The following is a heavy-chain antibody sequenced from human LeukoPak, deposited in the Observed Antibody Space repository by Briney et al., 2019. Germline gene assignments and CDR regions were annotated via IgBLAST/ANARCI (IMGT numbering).Heavy chain of an antibody. J-gene: IGHJ4*02. Sequence: GGSLRLSCTVSGFPVSINSMSWVRQAPGKGLEWVSFIYSGGNTHYSDSVKGRFTISRVSSKNTLYLQMNSLRAEDTAVYYCARRTGEYSHPYDYWGQGTLVTVSS. CDR2: IYSGGNT. CDR3: ARRTGEYSHPYDY. V-gene: IGHV3-53*01. D-gene: IGHD4-17*01. CDR1: GFPVSINS.